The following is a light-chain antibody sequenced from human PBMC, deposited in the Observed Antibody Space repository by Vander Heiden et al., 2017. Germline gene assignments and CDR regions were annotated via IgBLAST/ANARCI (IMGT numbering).Light chain of an antibody. J-gene: IGKJ4*01. Sequence: DIQMTQSPSSLSASVGDRVTITCRASQGISNYLAWYQQKPGKVPKLLIYAASTLQSGVPSRFSGSGSGTDFALTISSLQPEDVATYYCQKYNSAPPLTFGGGTKVEIK. V-gene: IGKV1-27*01. CDR3: QKYNSAPPLT. CDR2: AAS. CDR1: QGISNY.